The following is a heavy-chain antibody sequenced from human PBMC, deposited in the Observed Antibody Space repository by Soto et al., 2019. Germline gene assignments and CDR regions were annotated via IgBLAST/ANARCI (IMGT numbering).Heavy chain of an antibody. D-gene: IGHD6-6*01. CDR3: AREGGYSSSLAYYYYGMDV. CDR1: GFTFSSYG. CDR2: IWYDGSNK. V-gene: IGHV3-33*01. J-gene: IGHJ6*02. Sequence: QVQLVESGGGVVQPGRSLRLSCAASGFTFSSYGMHWVRQAPGKGLEWVAVIWYDGSNKYYADSVKGRFTISRDTSKNAMYLQMNSLRAEDTAVYYCAREGGYSSSLAYYYYGMDVWGQGTTVTVSS.